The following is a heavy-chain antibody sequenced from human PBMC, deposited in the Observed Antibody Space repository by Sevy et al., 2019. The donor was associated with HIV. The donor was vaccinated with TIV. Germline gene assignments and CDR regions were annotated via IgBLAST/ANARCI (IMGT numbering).Heavy chain of an antibody. V-gene: IGHV3-30*18. J-gene: IGHJ4*02. D-gene: IGHD5-18*01. CDR2: ISYDGSNK. Sequence: GESLKISCAASGFTFSRYTMHWVRQAPGKGLEWVAVISYDGSNKYYADSVKGRFTISRDNSKNTLYLQMNSLRAEDTAVYYCAKSQLWIDYWGQGTLVTVSS. CDR1: GFTFSRYT. CDR3: AKSQLWIDY.